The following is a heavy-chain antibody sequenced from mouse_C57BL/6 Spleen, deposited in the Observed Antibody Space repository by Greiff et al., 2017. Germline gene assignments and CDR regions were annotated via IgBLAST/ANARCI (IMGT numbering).Heavy chain of an antibody. CDR3: ARPGYSNYGAMDY. J-gene: IGHJ4*01. D-gene: IGHD2-5*01. V-gene: IGHV5-17*01. Sequence: EVQLVESGGGLVKPGGSLKLSCAASGFTFSDYGMHWVRQAPEKGLEWVAYISSGSSTIYYADTVKGRFTISRDNAKNTLFLQMTSLWSEDTAMYYCARPGYSNYGAMDYWGQGTSVTVSS. CDR1: GFTFSDYG. CDR2: ISSGSSTI.